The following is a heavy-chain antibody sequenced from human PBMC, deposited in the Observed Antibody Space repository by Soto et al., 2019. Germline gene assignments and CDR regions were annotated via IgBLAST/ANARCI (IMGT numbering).Heavy chain of an antibody. V-gene: IGHV3-15*01. Sequence: GGSLRLSCAASGFTFSNAWMSWVRQAPGKGLEWVGRIKSKTDGGTTDYAAPVKGRFTISRDDSKNTLYLQMNSLKTEEKAVYYCTTDIRTQLPHYYYYGMDVWGQGTPVTVSS. CDR2: IKSKTDGGTT. CDR1: GFTFSNAW. CDR3: TTDIRTQLPHYYYYGMDV. J-gene: IGHJ6*02. D-gene: IGHD2-2*01.